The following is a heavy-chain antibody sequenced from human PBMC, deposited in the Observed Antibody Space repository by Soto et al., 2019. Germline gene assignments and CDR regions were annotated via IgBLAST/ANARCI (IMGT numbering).Heavy chain of an antibody. V-gene: IGHV4-30-4*01. Sequence: SETLSLTRTVSGGSISSGEYYWSWIRQPPGKGLEWIGYIYYSGSTYYNPSLKSRVTISVDTSKNQFSLKLSSVTAADTAVYYCARATAVARFDPWGQGTLVTVSS. CDR2: IYYSGST. CDR3: ARATAVARFDP. J-gene: IGHJ5*02. CDR1: GGSISSGEYY. D-gene: IGHD6-19*01.